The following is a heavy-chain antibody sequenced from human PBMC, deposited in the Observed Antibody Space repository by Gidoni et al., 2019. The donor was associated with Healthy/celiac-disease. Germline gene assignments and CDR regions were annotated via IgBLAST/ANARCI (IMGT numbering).Heavy chain of an antibody. Sequence: TCGGYYWSWIRQHPGKGLEWIGYTYYSGSTYYNPSLKSRVTISVDTSKNQFSRKLSSVTAAGTAVYYCARAVGGYDRHFDYWGQGTLVTVSS. CDR1: TCGGYY. J-gene: IGHJ4*02. CDR3: ARAVGGYDRHFDY. D-gene: IGHD5-12*01. CDR2: TYYSGST. V-gene: IGHV4-31*02.